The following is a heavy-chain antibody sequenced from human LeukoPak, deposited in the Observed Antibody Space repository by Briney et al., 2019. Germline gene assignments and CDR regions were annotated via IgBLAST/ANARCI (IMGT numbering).Heavy chain of an antibody. J-gene: IGHJ4*02. CDR3: ARDSADIVGANTDFDY. CDR2: INPNSGGT. V-gene: IGHV1-2*02. Sequence: ASVKVSCKASGYTFTGYYMHWVRQAPGQGLEWMGWINPNSGGTNYAQKFQGRVTMTRDTSISTAYMELSRLRSDDTAVYYCARDSADIVGANTDFDYWGQGTLVTVSS. CDR1: GYTFTGYY. D-gene: IGHD1-26*01.